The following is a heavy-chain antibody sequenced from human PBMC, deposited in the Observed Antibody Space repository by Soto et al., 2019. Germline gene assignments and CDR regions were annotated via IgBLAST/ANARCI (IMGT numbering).Heavy chain of an antibody. CDR2: IIPIFGTA. CDR1: GGTFSSYA. Sequence: QVQLVQSGAEVKKPGSSVKVSCKASGGTFSSYAISWVRQAPGQGLEWMGGIIPIFGTANYAQKFQGRVTXPXDXXTSTAYMELSSLRSEDTAVYYCASSVDTAMARFDYWGQGTLVTVSS. V-gene: IGHV1-69*05. D-gene: IGHD5-18*01. J-gene: IGHJ4*02. CDR3: ASSVDTAMARFDY.